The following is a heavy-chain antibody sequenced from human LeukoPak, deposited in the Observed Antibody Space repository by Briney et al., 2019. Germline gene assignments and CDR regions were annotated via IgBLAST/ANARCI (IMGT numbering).Heavy chain of an antibody. J-gene: IGHJ4*02. V-gene: IGHV5-51*01. CDR2: VYPGDSDT. CDR1: GYSFTSYW. CDR3: ARQRSSSWYDNDY. D-gene: IGHD6-13*01. Sequence: GESLKISCKGSGYSFTSYWIGWVRQMPGKGLEWMGIVYPGDSDTRYSPSFQGQVTISADKSISTAYLQWSSLKASDTAMYYCARQRSSSWYDNDYWGQGTLVTVSS.